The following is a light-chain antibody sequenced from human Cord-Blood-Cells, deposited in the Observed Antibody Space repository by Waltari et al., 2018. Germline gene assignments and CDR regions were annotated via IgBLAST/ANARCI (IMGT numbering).Light chain of an antibody. CDR3: QQYGSSPWT. V-gene: IGKV3-20*01. J-gene: IGKJ1*01. CDR2: GAS. CDR1: QSVSSSY. Sequence: DIVLTQSPGTLSLSPGESATLSCRASQSVSSSYLAWYQQTPGQAPRLLIYGASSSAAGIPDRFSGSGSGTDFTLTISRLEPEDFAVYYCQQYGSSPWTFGQGTKVEIK.